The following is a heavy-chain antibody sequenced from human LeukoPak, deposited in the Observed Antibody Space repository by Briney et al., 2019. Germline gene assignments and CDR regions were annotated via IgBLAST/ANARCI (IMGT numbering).Heavy chain of an antibody. V-gene: IGHV3-30*18. CDR1: GFTFSSYG. Sequence: GRSLRLSCAASGFTFSSYGMHWVRQAPGKGLEWVAVISYDGSNKYHADSVKGRFTISRDNSKNTLYLQMNSLRAEDTAVYYCAKEPVVPAAPLDYWGQGTLVTVSS. D-gene: IGHD2-2*01. CDR3: AKEPVVPAAPLDY. CDR2: ISYDGSNK. J-gene: IGHJ4*02.